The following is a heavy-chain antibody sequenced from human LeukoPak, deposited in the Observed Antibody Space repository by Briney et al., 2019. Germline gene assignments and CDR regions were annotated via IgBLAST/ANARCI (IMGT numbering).Heavy chain of an antibody. D-gene: IGHD3-10*01. Sequence: GGSLRLSCAASGFSFSTSWMHWVRQVPGKGLVWVSLVNSDASSTTYADSVKGRFTISRDNAKNTVYLQMNSLRPEDTAVYYCARDRFYIPDVWGKGTTVTVSS. V-gene: IGHV3-74*03. CDR3: ARDRFYIPDV. CDR1: GFSFSTSW. J-gene: IGHJ6*04. CDR2: VNSDASST.